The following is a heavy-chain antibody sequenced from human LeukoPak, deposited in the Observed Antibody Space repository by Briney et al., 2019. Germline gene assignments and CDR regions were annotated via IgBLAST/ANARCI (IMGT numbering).Heavy chain of an antibody. V-gene: IGHV3-74*01. CDR3: AREGHSSSWSELDY. CDR1: GFTFSSYW. J-gene: IGHJ4*02. D-gene: IGHD6-13*01. Sequence: GGSLRLSCAASGFTFSSYWMHWVRQAPGTGLVWVSRIKSDGSSTSYADSVKGRFTMSRDNAKNTLYLQMNSLTAEDTAVYYCAREGHSSSWSELDYWGQGTLVTVSS. CDR2: IKSDGSST.